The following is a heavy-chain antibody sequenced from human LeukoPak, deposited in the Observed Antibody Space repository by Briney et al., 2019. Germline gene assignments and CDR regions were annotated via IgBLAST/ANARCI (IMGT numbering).Heavy chain of an antibody. J-gene: IGHJ4*02. D-gene: IGHD6-19*01. CDR3: ARTPGYSSGWYLDY. CDR1: GFTFSSYA. Sequence: GGSLRLSCAASGFTFSSYAMSWVRQAPGKGLEWVSAISGSGGSTYYADSVKGRFTISRDNSKNTLYLQMNSLRAEDTAVYYCARTPGYSSGWYLDYWGQGTLDTVSS. CDR2: ISGSGGST. V-gene: IGHV3-23*01.